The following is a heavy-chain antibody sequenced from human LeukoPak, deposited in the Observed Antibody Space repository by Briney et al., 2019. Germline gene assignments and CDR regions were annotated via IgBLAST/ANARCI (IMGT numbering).Heavy chain of an antibody. CDR2: IHNSGST. V-gene: IGHV4-59*08. D-gene: IGHD6-13*01. CDR3: ARASYSSSWYAVDN. Sequence: NTSETLSLTCTVSGGSISSYYWSWIRQPPGKGLEWIGYIHNSGSTNYNPSLKSRVTISVDTSKNQFSLEVSSVTAADTAVYYCARASYSSSWYAVDNWGQGTLVTVSS. CDR1: GGSISSYY. J-gene: IGHJ4*02.